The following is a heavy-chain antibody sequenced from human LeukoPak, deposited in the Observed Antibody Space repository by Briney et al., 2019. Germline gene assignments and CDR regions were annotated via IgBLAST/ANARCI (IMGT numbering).Heavy chain of an antibody. J-gene: IGHJ4*02. D-gene: IGHD2-2*01. CDR2: IRSKAYGGTT. Sequence: GGSLRLFCTASGFTYGDYAMSWVRQAPGKGVEWVGFIRSKAYGGTTEYAASVKGRFTISRDDSKSIAYLQMNSLKTEDTAVYYCTRVGVPAAMPFDYWGQGTLVTVSS. CDR3: TRVGVPAAMPFDY. CDR1: GFTYGDYA. V-gene: IGHV3-49*04.